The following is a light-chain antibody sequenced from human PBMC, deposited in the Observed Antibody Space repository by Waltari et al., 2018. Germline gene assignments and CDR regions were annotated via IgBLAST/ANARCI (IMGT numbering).Light chain of an antibody. J-gene: IGKJ1*01. V-gene: IGKV1D-16*01. CDR1: QGIRSW. Sequence: DIQMTQSPPSVSASVGDRVTITCRASQGIRSWLSWYQQKPGKAPKLLIYAASNLQRGVPSRFSGSDSGTEFTLTISRLEPEDFAVFYCQQYGSSPRTFGQGTTVEIK. CDR2: AAS. CDR3: QQYGSSPRT.